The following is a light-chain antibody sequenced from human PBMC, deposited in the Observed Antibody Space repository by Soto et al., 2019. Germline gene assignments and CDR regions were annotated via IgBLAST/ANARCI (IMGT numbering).Light chain of an antibody. CDR3: QQSYRTPT. CDR2: AAT. J-gene: IGKJ2*01. CDR1: QSISSY. Sequence: DIQMTQSPSSLSASVGDRVTITCRASQSISSYLNWYQQKPGKAPKLLIYAATSLRSGVPSRFSGSGSGTDFTLTISTLQPADFATYYCQQSYRTPTFGQGTKLEIK. V-gene: IGKV1-39*01.